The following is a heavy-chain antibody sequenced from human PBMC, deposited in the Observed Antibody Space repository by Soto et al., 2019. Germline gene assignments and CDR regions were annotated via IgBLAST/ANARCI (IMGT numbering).Heavy chain of an antibody. V-gene: IGHV3-11*01. CDR2: ISSSGSTI. CDR1: GFTFSDYY. J-gene: IGHJ6*03. CDR3: EGRPNYYYDMDV. Sequence: QVQLVESGGGLVKPGGSLRLSCAASGFTFSDYYMSWIRQAPGKGLEWVSYISSSGSTIYYADAVKGRLTISRDNAKNSLYLQMNSLRAEDTAVYYCEGRPNYYYDMDVSGKGITVTVSS. D-gene: IGHD3-10*01.